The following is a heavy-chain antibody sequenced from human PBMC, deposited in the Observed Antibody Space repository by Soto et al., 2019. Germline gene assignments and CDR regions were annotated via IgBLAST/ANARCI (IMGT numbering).Heavy chain of an antibody. Sequence: GGSLRLSCVASGFTFSTYSLNWVRQAPGKGLEWVSYISSTTNTIHYADSVKGRFTISRDNARNSLYLQMNCLRAEDTAVYYCARDLHYAFDIWGQGTVVTV. CDR1: GFTFSTYS. J-gene: IGHJ3*02. CDR3: ARDLHYAFDI. V-gene: IGHV3-48*01. CDR2: ISSTTNTI.